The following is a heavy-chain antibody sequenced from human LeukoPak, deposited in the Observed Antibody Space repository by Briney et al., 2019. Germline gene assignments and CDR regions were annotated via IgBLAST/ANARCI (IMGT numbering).Heavy chain of an antibody. D-gene: IGHD5-18*01. CDR3: ARVSGYSYGYGIDY. Sequence: SETLSLTCTVSGGSISSYYWSWIRQPPGKGLEWIGYIYYSGSTNYNPSLKSRVTISVDTSKNQFSLKLSSVTAADTAVYCCARVSGYSYGYGIDYWGQGTLVTVSS. CDR1: GGSISSYY. V-gene: IGHV4-59*08. J-gene: IGHJ4*02. CDR2: IYYSGST.